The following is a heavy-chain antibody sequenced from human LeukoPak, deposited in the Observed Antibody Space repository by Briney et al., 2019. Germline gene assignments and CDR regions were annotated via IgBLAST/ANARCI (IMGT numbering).Heavy chain of an antibody. CDR3: AANYYDSSGYQS. J-gene: IGHJ5*02. CDR1: GGSISSYY. V-gene: IGHV4-4*07. CDR2: IYTSGST. D-gene: IGHD3-22*01. Sequence: SEALSLTCTVSGGSISSYYWSWIRQPAGKGLEWIGRIYTSGSTNYNPSLKSRVTMSVDTSKNQFSLKLSSVTAADTAVYYCAANYYDSSGYQSWGQGTLVTVSS.